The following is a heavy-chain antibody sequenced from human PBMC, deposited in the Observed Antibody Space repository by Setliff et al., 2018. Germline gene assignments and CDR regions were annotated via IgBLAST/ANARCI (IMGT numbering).Heavy chain of an antibody. Sequence: PGESLKISCAASGFPFSIYSMHWVRQAPGKGLEWVSSISDSSFHIYYRDSVKGRFTISRDNARNSLYPQMNSLRADDTAVYYCARSAANGGHDPFDIWGQGTMVTVSS. D-gene: IGHD6-25*01. V-gene: IGHV3-21*01. CDR2: ISDSSFHI. CDR1: GFPFSIYS. J-gene: IGHJ3*02. CDR3: ARSAANGGHDPFDI.